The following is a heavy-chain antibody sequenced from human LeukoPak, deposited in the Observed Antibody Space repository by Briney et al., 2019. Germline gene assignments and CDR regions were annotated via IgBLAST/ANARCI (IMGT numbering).Heavy chain of an antibody. CDR2: ISWNSGSI. J-gene: IGHJ4*02. CDR1: GFTFDDYA. D-gene: IGHD3-3*01. V-gene: IGHV3-9*03. Sequence: GGSLRLSCAASGFTFDDYAMHWVRQAPGKGLEWVSGISWNSGSIGYADSVKGRFTISRDNAKNSLYLQMNSLSAEDMALYYCAKGRSADFWSGYPFDYWGQGTLVTVSS. CDR3: AKGRSADFWSGYPFDY.